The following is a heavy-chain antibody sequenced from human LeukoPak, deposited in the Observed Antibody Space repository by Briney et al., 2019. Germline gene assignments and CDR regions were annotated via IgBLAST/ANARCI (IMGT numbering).Heavy chain of an antibody. J-gene: IGHJ6*02. CDR3: ARGGVTIFGVVPDV. Sequence: ASVKVSCKASGYTFSSYGISWVRQAPGRGLEWMAWISAYNGDTNYAEKLQGRVTMTTDTSTNTAYMELRSLRSDDTAVYYCARGGVTIFGVVPDVWGQGTTVTVSS. CDR2: ISAYNGDT. CDR1: GYTFSSYG. D-gene: IGHD3-3*01. V-gene: IGHV1-18*01.